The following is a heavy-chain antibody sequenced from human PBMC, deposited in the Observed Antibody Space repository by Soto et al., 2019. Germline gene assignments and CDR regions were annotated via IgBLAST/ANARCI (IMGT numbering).Heavy chain of an antibody. CDR1: GFTFSGYG. CDR3: ARELYYAFYH. V-gene: IGHV3-33*01. CDR2: IWYDGTNK. J-gene: IGHJ4*02. Sequence: QVQLVESGGGVVQPGRSLRLSCAASGFTFSGYGMHWVRQAPGKGLEWVAVIWYDGTNKDDADSVKGRFTISRDNSKNTLYLQMNSLRVEDTAVYYCARELYYAFYHWGQGTLVTVSS. D-gene: IGHD3-22*01.